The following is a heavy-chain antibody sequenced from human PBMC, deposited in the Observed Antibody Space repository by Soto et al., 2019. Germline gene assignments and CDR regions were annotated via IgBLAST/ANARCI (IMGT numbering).Heavy chain of an antibody. J-gene: IGHJ4*02. CDR2: IYYSGST. CDR1: GGSISSYY. D-gene: IGHD5-18*01. Sequence: SETLSLTCTVSGGSISSYYWSWIRQPPGKGLEWIGYIYYSGSTNYNPSLKSRVTISVDTSKNQFSLKLSSVTAADTAVYYCAREGRYSYGYSYFDYWGQGTQVTVSS. V-gene: IGHV4-59*01. CDR3: AREGRYSYGYSYFDY.